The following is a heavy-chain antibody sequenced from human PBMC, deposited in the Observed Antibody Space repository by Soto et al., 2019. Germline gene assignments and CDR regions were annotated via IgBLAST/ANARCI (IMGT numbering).Heavy chain of an antibody. D-gene: IGHD7-27*01. V-gene: IGHV3-33*01. J-gene: IGHJ6*02. Sequence: QVQLVESGGGVVQPGRSLRLSCAASGFSFSSYNMHWVRQAPGKGLEWVTFIWRDGNSQSHADSVKGRFTVSRDNSKNTLYLQMDSLRGEDTAVYYCATDSWGPEVWGQGTTVNVSS. CDR3: ATDSWGPEV. CDR2: IWRDGNSQ. CDR1: GFSFSSYN.